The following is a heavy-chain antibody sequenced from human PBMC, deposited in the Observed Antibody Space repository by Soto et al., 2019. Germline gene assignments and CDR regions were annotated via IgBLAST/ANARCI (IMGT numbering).Heavy chain of an antibody. CDR1: GVSISSGKW. V-gene: IGHV4-4*02. CDR2: IFHTGNT. J-gene: IGHJ4*02. D-gene: IGHD3-22*01. CDR3: AGLYPYESSGYHLNY. Sequence: PSESLAITCTISGVSISSGKWGSWVRQPPGEGLEWIGEIFHTGNTDYNPSLGSRVTISVDTSKNQFSLKLRSVTAADTAVFYCAGLYPYESSGYHLNYWAQGALVNVSS.